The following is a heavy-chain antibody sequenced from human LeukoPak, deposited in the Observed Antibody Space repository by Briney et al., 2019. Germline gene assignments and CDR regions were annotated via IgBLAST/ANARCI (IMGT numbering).Heavy chain of an antibody. D-gene: IGHD3-10*01. CDR1: GFTFSDYY. V-gene: IGHV3-11*01. CDR2: ISSSGSTI. CDR3: ARSYYGSGTYYIVY. Sequence: PGGSLRLSCAASGFTFSDYYMSWIRQAPGKGLEWVSYISSSGSTIYYADSVKGRFTISRDNAKDSLSLQMNSLRAEDTAVYYCARSYYGSGTYYIVYWGQGTLVTVSS. J-gene: IGHJ4*02.